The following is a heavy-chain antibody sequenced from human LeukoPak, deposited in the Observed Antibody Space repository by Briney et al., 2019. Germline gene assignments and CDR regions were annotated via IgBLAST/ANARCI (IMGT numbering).Heavy chain of an antibody. Sequence: SQTLSLTCTVSGGSISSGDYYWSWIRQPPGKGLEWIGYIYYSGSTYYNPSLKSRVTISVDTSKNQFSLKLNSVTAADTAVYYCARGSTTGEARDKQEFEYWGQGTLVTVSS. CDR1: GGSISSGDYY. V-gene: IGHV4-30-4*01. CDR2: IYYSGST. D-gene: IGHD1-1*01. J-gene: IGHJ4*02. CDR3: ARGSTTGEARDKQEFEY.